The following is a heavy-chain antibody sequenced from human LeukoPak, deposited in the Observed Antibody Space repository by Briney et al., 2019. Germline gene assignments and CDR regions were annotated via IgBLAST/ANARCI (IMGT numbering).Heavy chain of an antibody. D-gene: IGHD3-22*01. CDR1: GGTFSSYA. CDR2: IIPIFGTA. CDR3: AKSGDSSGYYYSGDY. V-gene: IGHV1-69*06. Sequence: ASVKVSCKASGGTFSSYAISWVRQAPGQGLEWMGGIIPIFGTANYAQKFQGRVTITADKSTSTAYMELSSLRSEDTAVYYCAKSGDSSGYYYSGDYWGQGTLVTVSS. J-gene: IGHJ4*02.